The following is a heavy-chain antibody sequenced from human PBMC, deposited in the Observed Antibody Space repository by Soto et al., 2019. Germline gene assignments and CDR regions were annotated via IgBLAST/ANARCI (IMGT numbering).Heavy chain of an antibody. D-gene: IGHD3-22*01. V-gene: IGHV1-69*13. Sequence: GASVKVSCKASGGTFSRYAISWVRQAPGQGLEWMGGIIPMFGTANYAQKFKGRVTITADESTSTAYMELRSLRSEDTAVYYCTRGWGDDSSDYYYAYWGQGTLVTVSS. J-gene: IGHJ4*02. CDR2: IIPMFGTA. CDR1: GGTFSRYA. CDR3: TRGWGDDSSDYYYAY.